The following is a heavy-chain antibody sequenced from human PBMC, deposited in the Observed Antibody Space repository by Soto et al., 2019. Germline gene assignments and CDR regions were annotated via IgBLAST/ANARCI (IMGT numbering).Heavy chain of an antibody. J-gene: IGHJ4*02. CDR2: IYYSGST. Sequence: SETLALTCTVSGGSISSSSYYWVWIRQTPGKGLEWIGSIYYSGSTYYNPSLKSRVTISVDTSKNQFSLKLSSVTAADTAVYYCARLSWRGYYPEDFDYWGQGTLVTVSS. CDR1: GGSISSSSYY. CDR3: ARLSWRGYYPEDFDY. V-gene: IGHV4-39*01. D-gene: IGHD3-3*01.